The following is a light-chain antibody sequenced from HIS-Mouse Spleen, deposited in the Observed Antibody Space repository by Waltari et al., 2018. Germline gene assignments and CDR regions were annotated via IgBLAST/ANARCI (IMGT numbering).Light chain of an antibody. CDR3: CSYEGSYTGV. J-gene: IGLJ3*02. Sequence: QSALTQPRPVSGSPGQSVTISCTGTSSDVGGYNYVPWYQQHPGKAPKLMVYDVGKRPSGVPDRFSGSKSGNTASLTISGLQAEDEADYYCCSYEGSYTGVFGGGTKLTVL. V-gene: IGLV2-11*01. CDR1: SSDVGGYNY. CDR2: DVG.